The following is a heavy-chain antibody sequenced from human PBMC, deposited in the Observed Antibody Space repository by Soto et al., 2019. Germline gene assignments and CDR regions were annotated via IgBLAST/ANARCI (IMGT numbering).Heavy chain of an antibody. V-gene: IGHV3-30*18. CDR3: AKDISELGLYCSGGSCPQDY. CDR2: ISYDGSNK. D-gene: IGHD2-15*01. CDR1: GFTFSSYG. J-gene: IGHJ4*02. Sequence: QVQLVESGGGVVQPGRSLRLSCAASGFTFSSYGMHWVRQAPGKGLEWVAVISYDGSNKYYADSVKGRFTISRDNSKNTLYLQMNSLRAEDTAVYYCAKDISELGLYCSGGSCPQDYWGQGTLVTVSS.